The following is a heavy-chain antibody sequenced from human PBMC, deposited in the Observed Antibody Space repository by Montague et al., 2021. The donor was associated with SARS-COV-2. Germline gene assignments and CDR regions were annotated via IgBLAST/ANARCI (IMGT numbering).Heavy chain of an antibody. CDR2: VYYSGCT. V-gene: IGHV4-39*07. CDR1: GGSISSSSYY. J-gene: IGHJ6*02. D-gene: IGHD3-9*01. Sequence: SETLSLTCTVSGGSISSSSYYWGWIRQPPGKGLEWIGSVYYSGCTYYNPSLKSRVTISVDTSKNQFSLKLSSVTAADTAVYYCARDGFLCFEILIGPRDYYYGMDVWGQGTTVTVSS. CDR3: ARDGFLCFEILIGPRDYYYGMDV.